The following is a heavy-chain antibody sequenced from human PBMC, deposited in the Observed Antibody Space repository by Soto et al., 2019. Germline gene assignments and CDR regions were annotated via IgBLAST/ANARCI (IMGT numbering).Heavy chain of an antibody. J-gene: IGHJ6*02. D-gene: IGHD6-19*01. V-gene: IGHV6-1*01. Sequence: SQTLSLTCAISGDSVSSNSAAWNWIRQSPSRGPEWLGRTYYRSKWYNDYAVSVKSRITINPDTSKNQFSLQLNSVTPEDTAVYYCARDLLRSGSDYYYYYGMDVWGQGTTVTVSS. CDR2: TYYRSKWYN. CDR1: GDSVSSNSAA. CDR3: ARDLLRSGSDYYYYYGMDV.